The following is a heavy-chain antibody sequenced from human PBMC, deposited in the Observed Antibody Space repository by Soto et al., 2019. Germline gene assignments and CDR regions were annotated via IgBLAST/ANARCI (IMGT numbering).Heavy chain of an antibody. Sequence: SETLSLTCTVSGSAIGSYYWSWIRQTPGKGLEWIGYLYNTGSTIYNPSLESRVTISVDTSKNQFSLKLNSVTAADTAVYYCARDLWGYCGTDCYPLDVWGQGTTVTV. CDR2: LYNTGST. CDR3: ARDLWGYCGTDCYPLDV. CDR1: GSAIGSYY. D-gene: IGHD2-21*02. J-gene: IGHJ6*02. V-gene: IGHV4-59*01.